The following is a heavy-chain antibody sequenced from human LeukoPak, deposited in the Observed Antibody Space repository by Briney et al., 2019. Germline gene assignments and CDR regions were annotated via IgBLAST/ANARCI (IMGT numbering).Heavy chain of an antibody. CDR2: ISGSGGST. J-gene: IGHJ4*02. Sequence: PGGSLRLSCAASGFTFSSYAMSWVRQAPGKGLEWVSAISGSGGSTYYADSVKGRFTISRDDSKNTLYLQMNSLRSEDTAVYYCARGTDYYDSSGYLDYWGQGTLVTVSS. CDR3: ARGTDYYDSSGYLDY. D-gene: IGHD3-22*01. V-gene: IGHV3-23*01. CDR1: GFTFSSYA.